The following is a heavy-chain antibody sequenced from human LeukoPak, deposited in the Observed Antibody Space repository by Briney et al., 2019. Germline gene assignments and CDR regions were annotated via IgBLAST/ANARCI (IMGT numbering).Heavy chain of an antibody. CDR2: IKQDMSEK. CDR1: GFTFSTYS. J-gene: IGHJ5*02. D-gene: IGHD4-23*01. V-gene: IGHV3-7*01. Sequence: GGSLRLSCAASGFTFSTYSMGWVRQAPGKGLEWVASIKQDMSEKYYVDSVKGRFTISRDNAKNSLYLQMNSLRAEDTAVYYCARKLGTPGPWGQGTLVTVSS. CDR3: ARKLGTPGP.